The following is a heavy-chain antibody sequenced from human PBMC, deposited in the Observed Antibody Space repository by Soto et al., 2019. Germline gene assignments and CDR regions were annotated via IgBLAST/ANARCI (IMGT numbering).Heavy chain of an antibody. V-gene: IGHV3-48*01. J-gene: IGHJ5*02. CDR1: GFTFSSYS. D-gene: IGHD2-2*01. CDR3: AREYCSSTSCLNWFDP. Sequence: GGSLRLSCAASGFTFSSYSMNWVRQAPGKGLEWVSYISSSSSTIYYADSVKGRFTISRDNAKNSLYLQMNSLRAEDTAVYYCAREYCSSTSCLNWFDPWGQGTLVTLSS. CDR2: ISSSSSTI.